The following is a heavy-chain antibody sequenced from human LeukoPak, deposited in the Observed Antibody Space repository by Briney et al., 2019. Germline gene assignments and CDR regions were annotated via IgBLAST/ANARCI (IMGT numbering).Heavy chain of an antibody. J-gene: IGHJ4*02. CDR2: IYYSGST. V-gene: IGHV4-30-4*08. CDR3: ARAGWEGTFDY. D-gene: IGHD1-26*01. Sequence: LRLSCAASGFTFSSYSMNWIRQPPGKGLEWIGYIYYSGSTYYNPSLKSRVTISVETSKNQFSLKLSSVTAADTAVYYCARAGWEGTFDYWGQGTLVTVSS. CDR1: GFTFSSYS.